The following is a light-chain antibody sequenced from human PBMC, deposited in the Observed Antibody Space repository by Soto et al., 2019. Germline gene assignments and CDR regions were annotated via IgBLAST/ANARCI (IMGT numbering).Light chain of an antibody. CDR3: QQNYLTQYT. CDR1: QVMSGY. J-gene: IGKJ2*01. CDR2: ATS. V-gene: IGKV1-39*01. Sequence: DIQMTQSPSSLSSSVGDRVTSTCRAKQVMSGYFNLYQQKPGKGPKLLIYATSTLQSGVPSRFSVSGSGTDFTLTISSLQAEDFATYLCQQNYLTQYTYGQGNKLEIK.